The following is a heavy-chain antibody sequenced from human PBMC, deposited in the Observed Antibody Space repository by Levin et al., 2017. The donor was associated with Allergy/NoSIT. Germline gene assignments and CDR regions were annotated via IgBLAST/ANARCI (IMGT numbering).Heavy chain of an antibody. CDR1: GFRFDDYG. CDR2: ISRDSGSI. CDR3: AKGRWLRLYFDS. V-gene: IGHV3-9*01. D-gene: IGHD5-24*01. J-gene: IGHJ4*02. Sequence: SCAGSGFRFDDYGMHWVRQAPGKGLEWVSGISRDSGSIGYADSVKGRFTISRDNAKNSLYLQMDSLRVEDTALYFCAKGRWLRLYFDSWGQGTLVTVSS.